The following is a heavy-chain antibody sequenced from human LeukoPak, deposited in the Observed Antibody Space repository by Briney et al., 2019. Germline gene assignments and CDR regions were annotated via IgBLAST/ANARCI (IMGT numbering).Heavy chain of an antibody. CDR3: AKGLLRGVGGYYFDY. CDR1: GFTFSSYA. D-gene: IGHD3-16*01. J-gene: IGHJ4*02. CDR2: ISGSGGST. Sequence: GGSLRLSCAASGFTFSSYAMSWVRQPPGKGLEWVSAISGSGGSTYYADSVKGRFTISRDNSKNTLNLQMNSLRAEDTAVYYCAKGLLRGVGGYYFDYWGQGTLVTVSS. V-gene: IGHV3-23*01.